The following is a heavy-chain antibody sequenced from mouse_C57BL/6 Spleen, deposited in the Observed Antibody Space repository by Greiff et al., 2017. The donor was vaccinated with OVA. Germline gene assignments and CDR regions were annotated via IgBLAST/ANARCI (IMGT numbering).Heavy chain of an antibody. CDR1: GYTFTSYW. CDR3: ARGASYGSSFDY. Sequence: QVQLQQPGAELVKPGASVKMSCKASGYTFTSYWITWVKQRPGQGLEWIGDIYPNSGSTNYNEKFKSKATLTVDKSSSTAYMQLSSLTSEDSAVYYCARGASYGSSFDYWGQGTTLTVSS. J-gene: IGHJ2*01. CDR2: IYPNSGST. V-gene: IGHV1-55*01. D-gene: IGHD1-1*01.